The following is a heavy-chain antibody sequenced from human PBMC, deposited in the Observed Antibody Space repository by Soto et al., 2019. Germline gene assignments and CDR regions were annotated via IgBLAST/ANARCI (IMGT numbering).Heavy chain of an antibody. V-gene: IGHV3-9*01. Sequence: EVQLVESGGGLVQPGRSLRLSCAAYGFTFDDYAMHWVRQAPGKGLEWGSGISCNSGSIGYADSGKGRFTISRDNAKNALYLPMNSLRAEDTALYYCAKDIGYESALDIWGQGTMVTVSS. CDR2: ISCNSGSI. CDR1: GFTFDDYA. D-gene: IGHD5-12*01. J-gene: IGHJ3*02. CDR3: AKDIGYESALDI.